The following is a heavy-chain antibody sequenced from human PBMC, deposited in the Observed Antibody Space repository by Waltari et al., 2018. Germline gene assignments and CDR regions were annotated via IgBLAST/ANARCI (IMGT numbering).Heavy chain of an antibody. V-gene: IGHV1-2*02. CDR2: GNTGRGDT. J-gene: IGHJ4*02. CDR3: ASLMAAAGT. D-gene: IGHD6-13*01. CDR1: GYTFTGYY. Sequence: QVQLMQSGAEVKKPGASVKVSCKASGYTFTGYYLHWVRQAPGQGLAWKGWGNTGRGDTNYEKKFQGRGTRTRETSISTAYMEWSKRTSDDTAMYYCASLMAAAGTWGQGTLVTVSS.